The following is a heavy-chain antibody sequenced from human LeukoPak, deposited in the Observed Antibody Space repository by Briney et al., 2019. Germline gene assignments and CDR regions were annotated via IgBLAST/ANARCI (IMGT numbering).Heavy chain of an antibody. D-gene: IGHD6-6*01. CDR3: AREDSSSSPPMDV. Sequence: GGSLRLSCAASGFTFSSYWMHWVRQAPGKGLVWVSRINSDGSSTSYADSVKGRFTISRDNAKNSLYLQMNSLRAEDTAVYYCAREDSSSSPPMDVWGKGTTVTVSS. CDR1: GFTFSSYW. CDR2: INSDGSST. J-gene: IGHJ6*03. V-gene: IGHV3-74*01.